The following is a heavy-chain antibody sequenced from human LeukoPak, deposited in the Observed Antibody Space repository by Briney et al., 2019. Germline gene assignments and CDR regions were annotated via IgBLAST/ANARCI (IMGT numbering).Heavy chain of an antibody. J-gene: IGHJ5*02. Sequence: GGSLRLSCAASGFTFSSSAMSWVRQAPGKGLEWVSAISNNGGYTYYADSVKGRFTISRDNAKNSLYLQMNSLRAEDTAVYYCAREDIVVVVAAYNWFDPWGQGTLVTVSS. CDR1: GFTFSSSA. V-gene: IGHV3-23*01. CDR2: ISNNGGYT. CDR3: AREDIVVVVAAYNWFDP. D-gene: IGHD2-15*01.